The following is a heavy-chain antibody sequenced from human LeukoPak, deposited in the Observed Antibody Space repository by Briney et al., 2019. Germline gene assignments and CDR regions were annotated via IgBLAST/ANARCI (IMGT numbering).Heavy chain of an antibody. CDR3: TTSRLILAFDI. CDR1: GFTFGDYA. V-gene: IGHV3-49*03. J-gene: IGHJ3*02. Sequence: PGGSLRLSCTASGFTFGDYAMSWFRQAPGKGLEWVGFIRSKAYGGTTEYAASVKGRFTISRDDSKSIAYLQMNSLKTEDTAVYYCTTSRLILAFDIWGQGTVVTVSS. D-gene: IGHD3-16*01. CDR2: IRSKAYGGTT.